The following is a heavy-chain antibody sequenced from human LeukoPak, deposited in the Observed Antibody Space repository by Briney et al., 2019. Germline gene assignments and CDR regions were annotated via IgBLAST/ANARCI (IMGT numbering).Heavy chain of an antibody. CDR1: GYIFTSYW. CDR3: ARRQRGYWYFDL. V-gene: IGHV5-51*01. Sequence: GASLQISCKGSGYIFTSYWIGGVRQLPGKGREWMGIIYPGDSDTRYSPSFQGQVSISADKSISTAYLQWSSLKASDTAMYYCARRQRGYWYFDLWGRGTLVTVSS. J-gene: IGHJ2*01. CDR2: IYPGDSDT.